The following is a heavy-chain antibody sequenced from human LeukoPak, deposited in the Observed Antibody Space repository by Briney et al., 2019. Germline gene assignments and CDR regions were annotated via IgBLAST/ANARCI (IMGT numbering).Heavy chain of an antibody. D-gene: IGHD3-22*01. CDR1: GITFSSYA. J-gene: IGHJ4*02. Sequence: GGSLRLSCAASGITFSSYAMSWVRQAPGKGLEWVSAISGSGGSTYYADSVKGRFTISRDNSKNTLYLQMNSLRAEDTAVYYCAKVGGSYYYDSSGSNGYYFDYWGQGTLVTVSS. CDR2: ISGSGGST. V-gene: IGHV3-23*01. CDR3: AKVGGSYYYDSSGSNGYYFDY.